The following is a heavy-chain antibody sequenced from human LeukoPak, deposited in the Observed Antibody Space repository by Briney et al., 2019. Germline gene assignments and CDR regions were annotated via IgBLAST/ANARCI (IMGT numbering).Heavy chain of an antibody. J-gene: IGHJ4*02. V-gene: IGHV3-33*01. CDR2: IWHDGNNK. Sequence: GGSLRLSCATSGFAFSTQGMPWVRQAPGKGLEWVAAIWHDGNNKYYADSVKGRFTISKDNSKNTVYLQMNSLRVEDTAVYYCARDSGDSSGYYPGYWGQGTLVTVSS. D-gene: IGHD3-22*01. CDR1: GFAFSTQG. CDR3: ARDSGDSSGYYPGY.